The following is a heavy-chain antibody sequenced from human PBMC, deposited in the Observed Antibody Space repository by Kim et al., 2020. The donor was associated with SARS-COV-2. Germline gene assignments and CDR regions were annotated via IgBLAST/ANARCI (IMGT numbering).Heavy chain of an antibody. Sequence: GGSLRLSCAASGFTFSSYAMNWVRQAPGKGLEWVSGISNGAKSTYYADSVKGRFTISRDNSKDTLYLQMNSLRVDDTAIYYCAKDRGGWGQHRTLDYWG. V-gene: IGHV3-23*01. D-gene: IGHD3-10*01. CDR2: ISNGAKST. CDR1: GFTFSSYA. CDR3: AKDRGGWGQHRTLDY. J-gene: IGHJ4*01.